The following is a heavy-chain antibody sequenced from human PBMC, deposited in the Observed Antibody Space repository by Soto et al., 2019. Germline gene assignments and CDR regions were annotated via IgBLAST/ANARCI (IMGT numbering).Heavy chain of an antibody. J-gene: IGHJ6*02. CDR2: ISAYNGDK. CDR3: ARDGPHIPAVGDV. CDR1: GYTFINYG. V-gene: IGHV1-18*01. D-gene: IGHD6-13*01. Sequence: ASVKVPCKASGYTFINYGVSWLRQSPGQGLEWMGWISAYNGDKKYAQNVQGRVTLTTDTSTSTAYMEMRTLRSDDTAAYYCARDGPHIPAVGDVWGQGTTVTVSS.